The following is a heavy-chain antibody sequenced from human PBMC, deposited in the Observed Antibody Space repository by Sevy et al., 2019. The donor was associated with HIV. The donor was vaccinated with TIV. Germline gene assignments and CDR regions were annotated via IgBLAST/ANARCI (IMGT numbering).Heavy chain of an antibody. CDR1: GFTFSNAR. J-gene: IGHJ4*02. Sequence: GGCLRLSCAASGFTFSNARMSWVRQAPGKGLEWVGRIKSKTDGGTTDYAAPVKGRFTISTDDSKNTLYLQMNSLKTEDTAIYYCTTDSKKRRLSALLDYWGQGTLVTVSS. CDR3: TTDSKKRRLSALLDY. CDR2: IKSKTDGGTT. V-gene: IGHV3-15*01. D-gene: IGHD6-25*01.